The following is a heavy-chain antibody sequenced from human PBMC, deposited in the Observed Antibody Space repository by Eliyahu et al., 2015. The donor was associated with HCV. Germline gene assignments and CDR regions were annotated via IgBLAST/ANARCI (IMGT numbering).Heavy chain of an antibody. CDR1: GYSFNTYW. J-gene: IGHJ4*02. CDR3: ARHPPYSSGWYPFDY. V-gene: IGHV5-51*01. CDR2: IWGGDSDT. D-gene: IGHD6-19*01. Sequence: EVQLVQSGAEVKKPGESLKISCKGSGYSFNTYWIGWVRQMPGKGLWWGGGIWGGDSDTRYSPSFQGQVTISADKSISTAYLQWSSLKASDTAIYYCARHPPYSSGWYPFDYWGQGTLVTVSS.